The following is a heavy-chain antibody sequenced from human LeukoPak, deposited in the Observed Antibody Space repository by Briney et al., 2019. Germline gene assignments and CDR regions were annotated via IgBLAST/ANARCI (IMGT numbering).Heavy chain of an antibody. D-gene: IGHD2-2*01. V-gene: IGHV4-59*01. J-gene: IGHJ5*02. CDR2: IYYSGST. Sequence: SETLSLTCSVSGGSISGYYWSWIRQPPGKGLEWIGYIYYSGSTNYNPSLKSRVTISVDTSKNQFSLKLSSVTAADTAVYYCARRYCSSTSCFGFDPWGQGTLVTVSS. CDR3: ARRYCSSTSCFGFDP. CDR1: GGSISGYY.